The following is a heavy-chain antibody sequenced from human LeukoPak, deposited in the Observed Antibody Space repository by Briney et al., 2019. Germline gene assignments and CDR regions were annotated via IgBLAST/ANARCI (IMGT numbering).Heavy chain of an antibody. J-gene: IGHJ3*02. CDR2: IYYSGST. CDR3: ARVNPGYRPDAFDI. Sequence: SETLSLTCTVSGGSISSYYWSWIRQPPGKGLEWIGYIYYSGSTNYNPSLKSRVTISVDTSKNQFSLKLSSVTAADTAVYYCARVNPGYRPDAFDIGGQGTMVTVSS. D-gene: IGHD6-13*01. CDR1: GGSISSYY. V-gene: IGHV4-59*01.